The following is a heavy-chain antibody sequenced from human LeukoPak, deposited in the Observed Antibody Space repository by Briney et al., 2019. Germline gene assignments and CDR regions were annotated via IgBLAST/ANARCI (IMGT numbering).Heavy chain of an antibody. CDR1: GGSFSGYY. CDR3: ASGAVAAPVDY. Sequence: PSETLSLTCAVYGGSFSGYYWSWIRQPPEKGLEWIGEINHSGSTNYNPSLKSRVTISVDTSKNQFSLKLSSVTAADTAVSYCASGAVAAPVDYRGQGTLVTVSS. CDR2: INHSGST. J-gene: IGHJ4*02. D-gene: IGHD2-15*01. V-gene: IGHV4-34*01.